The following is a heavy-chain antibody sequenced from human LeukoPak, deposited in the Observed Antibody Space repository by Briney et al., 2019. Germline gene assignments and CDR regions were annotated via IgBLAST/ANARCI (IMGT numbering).Heavy chain of an antibody. CDR2: ISPRNGDT. CDR3: ARAGPTTVKYYYYGMDV. J-gene: IGHJ6*02. Sequence: ASVKVSCKASGYTFTRYGINWVRQAPGQGLEWMGWISPRNGDTNYVKKFQGRVTMTTDTSTSTAYMELRSLRSDDTALYYCARAGPTTVKYYYYGMDVWGQGTTVTVSS. CDR1: GYTFTRYG. D-gene: IGHD4-17*01. V-gene: IGHV1-18*01.